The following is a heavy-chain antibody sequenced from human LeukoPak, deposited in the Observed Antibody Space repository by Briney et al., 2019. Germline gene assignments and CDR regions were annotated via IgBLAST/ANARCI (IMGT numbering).Heavy chain of an antibody. CDR1: GFTFSSSA. Sequence: GGSLRLSCAASGFTFSSSAMSWVRQAPGKGLEWVSAISNNGGYTYYADSVQGRFTISRDNSKSTLCLQMNSLRAEDTAVYYCAKVDWNDAYLDYWGQGTLVTVSS. CDR2: ISNNGGYT. CDR3: AKVDWNDAYLDY. V-gene: IGHV3-23*01. D-gene: IGHD1-1*01. J-gene: IGHJ4*02.